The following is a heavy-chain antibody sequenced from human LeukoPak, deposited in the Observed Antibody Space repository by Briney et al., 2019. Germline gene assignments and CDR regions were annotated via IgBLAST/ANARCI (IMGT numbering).Heavy chain of an antibody. Sequence: GGSLRLSCAASGLTFSSYWINWVRQAPGKGLVWVSRIHSDGSSTSYADSVRGRFTISRDDAKSTLYLQMNSLRAEDTAVYYCARSGWPYYFDYWGQGTLVTVSS. D-gene: IGHD3-22*01. CDR1: GLTFSSYW. CDR2: IHSDGSST. V-gene: IGHV3-74*01. CDR3: ARSGWPYYFDY. J-gene: IGHJ4*02.